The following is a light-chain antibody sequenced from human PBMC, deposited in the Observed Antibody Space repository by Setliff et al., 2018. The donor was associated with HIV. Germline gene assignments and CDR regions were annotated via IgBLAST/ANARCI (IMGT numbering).Light chain of an antibody. CDR2: DVS. CDR1: SSDVGGFNY. J-gene: IGLJ1*01. Sequence: QSVLAQPASVSGSPGQSITISCTGTSSDVGGFNYVSWYQQHPGKAPKLMISDVSNRPSGVSNRFSGSKSGTSASLATSGLQSEDEADYYCAAWDDSLNGSYVFGSGTKVTVL. V-gene: IGLV2-14*03. CDR3: AAWDDSLNGSYV.